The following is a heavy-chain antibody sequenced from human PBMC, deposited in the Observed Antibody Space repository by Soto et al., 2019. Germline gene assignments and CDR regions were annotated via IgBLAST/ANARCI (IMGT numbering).Heavy chain of an antibody. CDR3: TNYPNVDTARRV. V-gene: IGHV3-23*01. CDR1: GFTFSSYA. J-gene: IGHJ6*02. Sequence: EVQLLESGGGLVQPGGSLRLSCAASGFTFSSYAMSWVRQAPGKGLEWVSAISGSGGSTYYADSVKGRFTISRDNSKNTLYLQMNNLKTEDTAVYYCTNYPNVDTARRVWGQGTTVTVSS. CDR2: ISGSGGST. D-gene: IGHD5-18*01.